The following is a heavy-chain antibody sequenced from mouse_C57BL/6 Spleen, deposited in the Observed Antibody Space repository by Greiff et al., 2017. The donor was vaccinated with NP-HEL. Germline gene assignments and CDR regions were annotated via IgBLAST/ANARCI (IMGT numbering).Heavy chain of an antibody. CDR3: ARNSNFLFDY. J-gene: IGHJ2*01. CDR2: IYPGDGDT. V-gene: IGHV1-82*01. Sequence: VHLVESGPELVKPGASVKISCKASGYAFSSSWMNWVKQRPGKGLEWIGRIYPGDGDTNYNGKFKGKATLTADKSSSTAYMQLSSLTSEDSAVYFCARNSNFLFDYWGQGTTLTVSS. CDR1: GYAFSSSW. D-gene: IGHD2-5*01.